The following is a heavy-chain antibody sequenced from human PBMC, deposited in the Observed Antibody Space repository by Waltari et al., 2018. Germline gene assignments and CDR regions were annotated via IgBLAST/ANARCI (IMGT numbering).Heavy chain of an antibody. CDR3: ARGSGKYCTNGVCPKEGAFDI. CDR1: GYTFTGYY. V-gene: IGHV1-2*02. D-gene: IGHD2-8*01. J-gene: IGHJ3*02. Sequence: QVQLVQSGAEVKKPGASVKVSCKASGYTFTGYYMHWVRQAPGQGLEWMGWINPNSGGTNYAQKFQGRVTMTRDTSISTAYMELSRLRSDDTAVYYCARGSGKYCTNGVCPKEGAFDIWGQGTMVTVSS. CDR2: INPNSGGT.